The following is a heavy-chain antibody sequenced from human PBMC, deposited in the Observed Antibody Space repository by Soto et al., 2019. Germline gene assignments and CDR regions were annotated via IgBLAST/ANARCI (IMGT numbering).Heavy chain of an antibody. CDR3: ARGVTHDDGDRSGDDAFEI. D-gene: IGHD4-17*01. J-gene: IGHJ3*02. CDR1: GGSISSYY. CDR2: IYYSGST. V-gene: IGHV4-59*01. Sequence: SETLSLTCTVSGGSISSYYWSWIRQPPGKGLEWIGYIYYSGSTNYNPSLKSRVTISVDTSKNQFSLKLSSVTAADTAVYYCARGVTHDDGDRSGDDAFEIWGKGTMVTVAS.